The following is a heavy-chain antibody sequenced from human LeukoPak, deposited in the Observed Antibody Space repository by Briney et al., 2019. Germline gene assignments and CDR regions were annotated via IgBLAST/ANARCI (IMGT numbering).Heavy chain of an antibody. J-gene: IGHJ4*02. V-gene: IGHV5-51*01. Sequence: GESPKISCKGSGYSFTSYWIGWVRQMPGKGLEWMGIIYPGDSDTRYSPSFQGQVTISADKSISTAYLQWSSLKASDTAMYYCATFLGYYYDTSGYPFDYWGQGTLVTVSS. CDR1: GYSFTSYW. D-gene: IGHD3-22*01. CDR3: ATFLGYYYDTSGYPFDY. CDR2: IYPGDSDT.